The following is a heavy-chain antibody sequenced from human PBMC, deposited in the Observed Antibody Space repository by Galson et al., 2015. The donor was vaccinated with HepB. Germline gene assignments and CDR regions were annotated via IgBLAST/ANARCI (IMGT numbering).Heavy chain of an antibody. Sequence: SLRLSCAASGFSISSYWMHWVRQAPGKGLVWVSRINSDGSITNYADSVKGRFTISRDNAKNTLFLQMNSLRAEDTAVYYCQVVTLSWGQGTLVTVSP. CDR3: QVVTLS. D-gene: IGHD3-22*01. J-gene: IGHJ5*02. V-gene: IGHV3-74*01. CDR1: GFSISSYW. CDR2: INSDGSIT.